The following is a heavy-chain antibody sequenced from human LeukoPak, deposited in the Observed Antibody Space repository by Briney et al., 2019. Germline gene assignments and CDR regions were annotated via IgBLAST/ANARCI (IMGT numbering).Heavy chain of an antibody. Sequence: KPPETLSLTCAVYGGSFSGYFWSWIRQPPGKGLEWIGDINHNGGTNYNPSLKSRVTISVDTSKNQSSLKMSSVTAADTAVYYCAKPGSSRGIAGRRPTKYYFDYWGQGTLVTVSS. V-gene: IGHV4-34*01. CDR2: INHNGGT. D-gene: IGHD6-6*01. CDR3: AKPGSSRGIAGRRPTKYYFDY. CDR1: GGSFSGYF. J-gene: IGHJ4*02.